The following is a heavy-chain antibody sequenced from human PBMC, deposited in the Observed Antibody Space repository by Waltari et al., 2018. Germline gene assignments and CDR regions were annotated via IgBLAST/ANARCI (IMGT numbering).Heavy chain of an antibody. CDR3: TRRELGGAFDP. V-gene: IGHV1-69*12. CDR1: GGTFGSYA. J-gene: IGHJ5*02. Sequence: QVQLVQSGAEVKKPGSSVKVAGKASGGTFGSYAISWVRQAPGEGLEWMGGIIPIFGTAPNYAQKFQGRLTVTADESTATVYMDLSSLRSDDTAVYYCTRRELGGAFDPWGQGTLVTVSS. D-gene: IGHD3-16*01. CDR2: IIPIFGTAP.